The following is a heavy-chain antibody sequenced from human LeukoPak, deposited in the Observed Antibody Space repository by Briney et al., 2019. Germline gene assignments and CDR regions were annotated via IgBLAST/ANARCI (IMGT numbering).Heavy chain of an antibody. J-gene: IGHJ4*02. D-gene: IGHD2-2*01. V-gene: IGHV3-48*04. CDR1: GFTFSSYS. Sequence: PGGSLRLSCGASGFTFSSYSMNWGRQAPGKGLEWVSYISSASGSIYYADSVKGRFTISRDNAKNSLLLQMNSLRAEDTAVYYCATQMGCSSTSCHDYWGQGTLVTVSS. CDR2: ISSASGSI. CDR3: ATQMGCSSTSCHDY.